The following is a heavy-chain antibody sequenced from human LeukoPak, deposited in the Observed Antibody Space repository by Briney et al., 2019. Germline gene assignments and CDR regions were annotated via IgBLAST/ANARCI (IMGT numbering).Heavy chain of an antibody. D-gene: IGHD6-19*01. CDR1: GFTFSRYA. Sequence: PGGSLRLSCAASGFTFSRYAMHWVRQAPGKGLEWVSSISSSSSYIYYADSVKGRFTISRDNAKSSLYLQMNSLRAEDTAVYYCARDLGIAVAGTRAAGDWGQGTLVTVSS. V-gene: IGHV3-21*01. CDR2: ISSSSSYI. J-gene: IGHJ4*02. CDR3: ARDLGIAVAGTRAAGD.